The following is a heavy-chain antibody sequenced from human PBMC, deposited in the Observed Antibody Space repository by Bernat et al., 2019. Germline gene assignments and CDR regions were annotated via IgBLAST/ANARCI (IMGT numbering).Heavy chain of an antibody. CDR1: GFTFSNYG. Sequence: QVQLVESGGGVVQPGGSLRLSCATSGFTFSNYGMHWVRQAPGKGLEWVAFIRYDGSNKNHADSVKGRFTISRDNSKNTLFLQMNSLRVDDTAVYFCAKDRGRGYTYGVGGDDYWGQGTLVTGSS. J-gene: IGHJ4*02. D-gene: IGHD5-18*01. CDR2: IRYDGSNK. CDR3: AKDRGRGYTYGVGGDDY. V-gene: IGHV3-30*02.